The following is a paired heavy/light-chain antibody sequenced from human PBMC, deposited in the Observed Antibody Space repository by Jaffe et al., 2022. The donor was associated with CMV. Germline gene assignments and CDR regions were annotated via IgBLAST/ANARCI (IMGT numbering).Light chain of an antibody. J-gene: IGLJ1*01. CDR3: SSYAGSNNYV. V-gene: IGLV2-8*01. CDR1: SSDVGGYNY. CDR2: EVS. Sequence: QSALTQPPSASGSPGQSVTISCTGTSSDVGGYNYVSWYQQHPGKAPKLMIFEVSKRPSGVPDRFSGSKSGNTASLTVSGLQAEDEADYYCSSYAGSNNYVFGTGTKVTVL.
Heavy chain of an antibody. CDR2: VYYSGST. V-gene: IGHV4-39*01. J-gene: IGHJ3*01. CDR3: ARRGHFSNSWYAGDNFDL. Sequence: QLQLQESGPGLVKPSETLSLTCTVSGGSISSGPYYWGWIRQPPGKGLEWIGSVYYSGSTHYNPSLKSRVTMFVDTSNNQFSLKLTSVTAADTAVYYCARRGHFSNSWYAGDNFDLWGQGTMVTVSS. CDR1: GGSISSGPYY. D-gene: IGHD6-13*01.